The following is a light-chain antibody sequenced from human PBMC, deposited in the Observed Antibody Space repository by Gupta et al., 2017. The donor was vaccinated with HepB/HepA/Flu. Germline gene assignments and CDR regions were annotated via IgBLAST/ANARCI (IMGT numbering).Light chain of an antibody. CDR3: QAGDSYNVV. CDR1: KLVEKV. V-gene: IGLV3-1*01. J-gene: IGLJ2*01. Sequence: YALPPPPSVSVPPGQTATFTCSGDKLVEKVANWYRQRPGQSPVLVIYQDYKRPSGIPEQLSGSNSWNTATLTIRETQAMDEADYYCQAGDSYNVVFGGGTKLTVL. CDR2: QDY.